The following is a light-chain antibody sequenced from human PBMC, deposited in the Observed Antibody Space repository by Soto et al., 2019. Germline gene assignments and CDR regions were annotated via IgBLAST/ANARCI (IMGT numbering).Light chain of an antibody. Sequence: EFVLTQSPGTLSLSPGERATLSCRASQSLTNSFIAWYQQKPGQAPRLFIYGASSRATGIPDRFSGSGSGTHFTLTISRLEPEDFALYYCQQYGSSPRITFGQGTRLEI. V-gene: IGKV3-20*01. CDR3: QQYGSSPRIT. J-gene: IGKJ5*01. CDR1: QSLTNSF. CDR2: GAS.